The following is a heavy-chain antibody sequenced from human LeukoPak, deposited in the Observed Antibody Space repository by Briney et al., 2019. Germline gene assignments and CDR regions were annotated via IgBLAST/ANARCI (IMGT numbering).Heavy chain of an antibody. Sequence: GASVKVSCKASGYTFTSYGISWVRQAPGQGLEWMGWISAYNGNTNYAQKLQGRVTMTTDTSTSTAYMELRSLRSDDTAVYYCARARPLTSWYLTGGDYWGQGTLVTVSS. V-gene: IGHV1-18*01. J-gene: IGHJ4*02. D-gene: IGHD6-13*01. CDR3: ARARPLTSWYLTGGDY. CDR1: GYTFTSYG. CDR2: ISAYNGNT.